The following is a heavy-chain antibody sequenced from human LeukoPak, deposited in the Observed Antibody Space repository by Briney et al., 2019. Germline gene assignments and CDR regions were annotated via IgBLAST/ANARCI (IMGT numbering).Heavy chain of an antibody. Sequence: SETLSLTRTVSGGSISSSSYYWGWIRQPPGKGLEWIGSIYYSGSTYYNPSLKSRVTISVDTSKNQFSLKLSSVTAADTAVYYCARQIPSWQWHHYYYYYMDVWGKGTTVTVSS. V-gene: IGHV4-39*01. CDR3: ARQIPSWQWHHYYYYYMDV. J-gene: IGHJ6*03. D-gene: IGHD6-19*01. CDR1: GGSISSSSYY. CDR2: IYYSGST.